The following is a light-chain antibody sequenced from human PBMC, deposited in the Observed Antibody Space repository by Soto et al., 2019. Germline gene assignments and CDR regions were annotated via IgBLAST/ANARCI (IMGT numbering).Light chain of an antibody. CDR1: QNVATSY. V-gene: IGKV3-20*01. CDR3: QQYGSSPRT. J-gene: IGKJ1*01. CDR2: GAS. Sequence: EIVLTQSPDTLSLSPGERATLSCRASQNVATSYLAWYQQKPGQAPRLLIYGASTRATGIPDRFSGSGFRTDFTLTISRLEPEDLAVYYCQQYGSSPRTFGQGTKVEIK.